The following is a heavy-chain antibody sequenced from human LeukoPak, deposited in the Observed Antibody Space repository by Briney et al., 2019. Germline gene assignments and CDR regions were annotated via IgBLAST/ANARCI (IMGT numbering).Heavy chain of an antibody. Sequence: GGSLRLSCAASGLTFSSYGMHWVRQAPGKGLEWVAVISYDGSNKYYADSVKGRFTISGDNSKNTLYLQMNSLRAEDTAVYYCAKEMYSSSSWDWFDPWGQGTLVTASS. CDR3: AKEMYSSSSWDWFDP. J-gene: IGHJ5*02. V-gene: IGHV3-30*18. CDR2: ISYDGSNK. CDR1: GLTFSSYG. D-gene: IGHD6-6*01.